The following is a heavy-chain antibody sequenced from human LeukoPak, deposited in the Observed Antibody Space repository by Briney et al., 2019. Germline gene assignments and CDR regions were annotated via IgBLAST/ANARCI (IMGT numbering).Heavy chain of an antibody. J-gene: IGHJ4*02. CDR3: ARDVLPWTY. Sequence: GGSLRLSCAASGFTFSNAWMSWVRQAPGKGLEWVANIKQDGSEKYYVDSVKGRFTISRDNAKNSLYLQMNSLRAEDTAVYYCARDVLPWTYWGQGTLVTVSS. D-gene: IGHD3/OR15-3a*01. CDR2: IKQDGSEK. V-gene: IGHV3-7*01. CDR1: GFTFSNAW.